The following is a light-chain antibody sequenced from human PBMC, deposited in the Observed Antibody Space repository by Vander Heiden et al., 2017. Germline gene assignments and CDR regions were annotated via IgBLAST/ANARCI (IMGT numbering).Light chain of an antibody. CDR1: NIGGKS. Sequence: SSVLTQPPSVSVAPAKTATITCGGNNIGGKSVHGYQQKPGQAPVLVVYDDRARPSGIPERFSGSNSENTATLTISRVEAGDEADYFCQVWDRGSDHYVFGTGTEVTVL. J-gene: IGLJ1*01. CDR3: QVWDRGSDHYV. CDR2: DDR. V-gene: IGLV3-21*03.